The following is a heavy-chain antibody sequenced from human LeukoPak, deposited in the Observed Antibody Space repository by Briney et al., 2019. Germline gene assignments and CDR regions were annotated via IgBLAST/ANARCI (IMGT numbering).Heavy chain of an antibody. Sequence: SVKVSCKASGGTFSSYAISWVRQAPGQGLEWMGRIIPILGIANYAQKFQGRVTITADKSTSTAYMELSSLRSEDTAVYYCAVYYYGSGSYGGLDYWGQGTLVTVSS. CDR2: IIPILGIA. CDR3: AVYYYGSGSYGGLDY. CDR1: GGTFSSYA. D-gene: IGHD3-10*01. V-gene: IGHV1-69*04. J-gene: IGHJ4*02.